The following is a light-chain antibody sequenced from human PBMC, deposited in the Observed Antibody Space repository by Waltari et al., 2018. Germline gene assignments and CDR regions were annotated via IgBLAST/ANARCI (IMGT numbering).Light chain of an antibody. Sequence: IVLTQSPATLSVSPGERATLSCWASQSIRSTLAWYQQKPGQAPRLLIYDASTRATGIPVRFSGSGSGTYFTLTISSLQSEDFAVYYCQQYTNWPLTFGGGTKVEI. CDR1: QSIRST. CDR3: QQYTNWPLT. J-gene: IGKJ4*01. V-gene: IGKV3D-15*01. CDR2: DAS.